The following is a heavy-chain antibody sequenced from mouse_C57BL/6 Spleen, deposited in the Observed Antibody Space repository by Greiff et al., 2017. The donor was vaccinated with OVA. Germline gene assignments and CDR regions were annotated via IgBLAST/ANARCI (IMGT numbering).Heavy chain of an antibody. CDR2: IDPSDSYT. V-gene: IGHV1-50*01. CDR3: ARDETGPFAY. CDR1: GYTFTSYW. Sequence: VQLQQPGAELVKPGASVKLSCKASGYTFTSYWLQWVKPRPGQGLEWIGEIDPSDSYTKTNQQFKGKATLTVDTYSSTAYMQRSSLTSEDSAVYYCARDETGPFAYWGQGTLVTVSA. J-gene: IGHJ3*01. D-gene: IGHD4-1*01.